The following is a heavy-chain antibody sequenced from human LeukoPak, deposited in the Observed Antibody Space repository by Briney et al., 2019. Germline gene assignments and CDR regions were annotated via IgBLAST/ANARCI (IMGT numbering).Heavy chain of an antibody. J-gene: IGHJ4*02. CDR1: GYTFTTYG. Sequence: ASVKVSCKASGYTFTTYGISWVRQAPGQGLEWMGWVSAYNGNTNYAQKLQGRVTMTTDTSANTAYMELGSLRSDDTAVYYCARDRGNSYSDYWGQGTLVTVSS. CDR3: ARDRGNSYSDY. D-gene: IGHD5-18*01. CDR2: VSAYNGNT. V-gene: IGHV1-18*01.